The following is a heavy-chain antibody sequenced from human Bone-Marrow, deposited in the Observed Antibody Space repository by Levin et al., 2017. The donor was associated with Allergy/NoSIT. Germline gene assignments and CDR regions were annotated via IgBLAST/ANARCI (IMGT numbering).Heavy chain of an antibody. CDR3: ARHRRTYYHDTTGYSYLSGFDY. CDR1: GGSISSFY. CDR2: FYYGGST. J-gene: IGHJ4*02. Sequence: MASETLSLTCSVSGGSISSFYWSWIRQPPGKGLEWIGSFYYGGSTNYNPSLKSRVTIAVDTSKNQFSLKLNSVTAADTAVYYCARHRRTYYHDTTGYSYLSGFDYWGQGTLVTVSS. D-gene: IGHD3-22*01. V-gene: IGHV4-59*08.